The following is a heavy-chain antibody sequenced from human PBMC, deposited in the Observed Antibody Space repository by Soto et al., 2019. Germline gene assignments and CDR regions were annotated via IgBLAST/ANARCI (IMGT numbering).Heavy chain of an antibody. Sequence: PGGSLRLSCAASGFTFNNYAMAWVRKAPGKGLEWVSNIGGRGHTTYYADSVKGRFTVSRDNSKNTLYLQMNSLRAEDTAVYYCAKVHPGIAVAGTWHYWGQGTLVTVSS. CDR3: AKVHPGIAVAGTWHY. CDR2: IGGRGHTT. V-gene: IGHV3-23*01. D-gene: IGHD6-19*01. J-gene: IGHJ4*02. CDR1: GFTFNNYA.